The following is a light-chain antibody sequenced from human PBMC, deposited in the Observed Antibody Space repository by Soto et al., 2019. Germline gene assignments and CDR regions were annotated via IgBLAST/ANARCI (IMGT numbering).Light chain of an antibody. CDR1: QSVSSY. V-gene: IGKV3-11*01. J-gene: IGKJ4*01. Sequence: EIVLTQSPATLSLSPGERATLSCRDSQSVSSYLAWYQKKPGQAPRLLIYDASNRATGIPARFSGSGSGTDFTLTISSLDPEDFAVYYCQQRSDWPSTFGEGTSVEIK. CDR3: QQRSDWPST. CDR2: DAS.